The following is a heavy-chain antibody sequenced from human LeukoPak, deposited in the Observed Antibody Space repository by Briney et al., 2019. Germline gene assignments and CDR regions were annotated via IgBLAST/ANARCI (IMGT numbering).Heavy chain of an antibody. CDR2: INHSGST. D-gene: IGHD3-10*01. J-gene: IGHJ6*03. CDR1: GGSFSGYY. CDR3: ARGGYYYGSGSFYYYYMDV. Sequence: PSETLSLTCAVYGGSFSGYYWSWIRQPPGKGLEWIGEINHSGSTNYNPSLKSRVTISVDTSKNQFSLKLSSVTAADTAVYYCARGGYYYGSGSFYYYYMDVWGKGTTVTVSS. V-gene: IGHV4-34*01.